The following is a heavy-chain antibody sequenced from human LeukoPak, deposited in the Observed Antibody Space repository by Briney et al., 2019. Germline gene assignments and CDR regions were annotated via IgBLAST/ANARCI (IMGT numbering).Heavy chain of an antibody. CDR2: IYYSGST. CDR3: ARLTSGNYFDY. CDR1: GGSLTRYY. D-gene: IGHD1-26*01. V-gene: IGHV4-59*01. Sequence: SSETLSLTRTVSGGSLTRYYWSCIRHPPGRGLEWIGYIYYSGSTNYNPSLKSRVTISVDTSKNQFSLKLSSVTAADTAVYYCARLTSGNYFDYWGQGTLVTVSS. J-gene: IGHJ4*02.